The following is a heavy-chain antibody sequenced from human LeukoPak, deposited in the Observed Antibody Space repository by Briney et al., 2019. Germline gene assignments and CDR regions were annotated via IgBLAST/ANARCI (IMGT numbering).Heavy chain of an antibody. CDR1: GFTFSSHW. D-gene: IGHD3-22*01. CDR3: GRDMRRASGSGGYLFDQ. CDR2: IKTDGSST. J-gene: IGHJ4*02. V-gene: IGHV3-74*01. Sequence: GESLKISCAASGFTFSSHWMHWVRQAPGKGLVWVSRIKTDGSSTSYADSVKGRFTISRDNAKNTLYLQMNSLRVEDTAVYYCGRDMRRASGSGGYLFDQWGQGTLVTVSS.